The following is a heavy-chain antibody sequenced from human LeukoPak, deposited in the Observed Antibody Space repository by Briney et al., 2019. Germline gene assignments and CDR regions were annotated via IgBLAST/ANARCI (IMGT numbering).Heavy chain of an antibody. J-gene: IGHJ3*02. D-gene: IGHD2-15*01. Sequence: PGGSLRLSCAASGFTFSSYGMNWVRQAPGKGLEWVAVIWYDGSNKYYADSVKGRFTISRDNSKNTLYLQMNSLRAEDTAVYYCARERGYCSGGSCNDAFDIWGQGTMVTVSS. CDR1: GFTFSSYG. V-gene: IGHV3-33*01. CDR3: ARERGYCSGGSCNDAFDI. CDR2: IWYDGSNK.